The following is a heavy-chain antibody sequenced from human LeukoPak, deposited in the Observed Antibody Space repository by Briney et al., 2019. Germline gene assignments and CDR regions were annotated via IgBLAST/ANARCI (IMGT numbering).Heavy chain of an antibody. CDR2: INPSGGST. Sequence: ASVKVSCKASGYTFTSYYMHWVRQAPGQGLEWMGIINPSGGSTSYAQKFQGRVTMTRDTSTSTAYMELSRLRSDDTAVYYCARAPGRRQSGYPYFDYWGQGTLVTVSS. CDR1: GYTFTSYY. J-gene: IGHJ4*02. CDR3: ARAPGRRQSGYPYFDY. V-gene: IGHV1-46*01. D-gene: IGHD5-12*01.